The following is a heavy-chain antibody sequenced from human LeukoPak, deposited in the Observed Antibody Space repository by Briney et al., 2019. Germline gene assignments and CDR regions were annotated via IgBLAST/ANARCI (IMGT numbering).Heavy chain of an antibody. CDR1: GYTFTTYG. J-gene: IGHJ4*02. CDR2: ISAYNGNT. V-gene: IGHV1-18*01. Sequence: ASVKVSCKASGYTFTTYGFNWVRQAPGQGLEWMGWISAYNGNTNYAKKLQGRVTMTTDTSTSTAYLELRSMRSDDTAVYYCAGDGRNRYSRSGYLGEAYDYWGQGTLVTVSS. D-gene: IGHD6-13*01. CDR3: AGDGRNRYSRSGYLGEAYDY.